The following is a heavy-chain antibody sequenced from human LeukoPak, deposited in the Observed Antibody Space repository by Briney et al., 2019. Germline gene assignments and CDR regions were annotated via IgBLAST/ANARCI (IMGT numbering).Heavy chain of an antibody. CDR3: ARGESPYYYDSTGKYLGVWFDP. J-gene: IGHJ5*02. D-gene: IGHD3-22*01. V-gene: IGHV4-31*03. CDR2: MYYSGRT. CDR1: GGSINSGGNY. Sequence: SETLSLTCTVSGGSINSGGNYWSWIRQHPGKGLEWIGYMYYSGRTHYNPSLNSRVTMSVDTSKNQFSLKLSSVTAADTAVYYCARGESPYYYDSTGKYLGVWFDPWGQGTLVTVSS.